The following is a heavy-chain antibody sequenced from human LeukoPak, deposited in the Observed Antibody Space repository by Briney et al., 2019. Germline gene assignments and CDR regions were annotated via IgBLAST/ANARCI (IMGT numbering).Heavy chain of an antibody. CDR3: ARGTRITMIVVESIFDY. J-gene: IGHJ4*02. Sequence: PGGSLRLSCAASGFTFSSYAMHWVRQAPGKGLEWVAVISYDGSNKYYADSVKGRFTISRDNSKNTLYLQINSLRAEDTAVYYCARGTRITMIVVESIFDYWGQGTLVTVSS. D-gene: IGHD3-22*01. CDR1: GFTFSSYA. CDR2: ISYDGSNK. V-gene: IGHV3-30-3*01.